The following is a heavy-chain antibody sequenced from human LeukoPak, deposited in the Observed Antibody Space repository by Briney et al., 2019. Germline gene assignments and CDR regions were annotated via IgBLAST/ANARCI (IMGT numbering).Heavy chain of an antibody. CDR2: IYSGGST. Sequence: GGSLRLSCAASGFTVSSNYMSWVRQAPGKGLEWVSVIYSGGSTYYADSVKGRFTISRDNAKNTLYLQMNSLRAEDTAVYYCASQDGYIDAFDIWGQGTMVTVSS. D-gene: IGHD5-24*01. J-gene: IGHJ3*02. CDR3: ASQDGYIDAFDI. V-gene: IGHV3-53*01. CDR1: GFTVSSNY.